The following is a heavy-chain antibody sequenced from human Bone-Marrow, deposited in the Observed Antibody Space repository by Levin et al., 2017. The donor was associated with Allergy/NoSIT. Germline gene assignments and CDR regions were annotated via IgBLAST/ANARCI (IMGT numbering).Heavy chain of an antibody. Sequence: PGGSLRLSCVVSGLTFNTYSMNWVRLAPGKGPEWVSYISDSSNTIEYADSVKGRFTVSRDNAKNSLYLQMNRLRDEDTSVYFCATPYCGGDCDQGQYWGQGTLVSVSS. J-gene: IGHJ1*01. CDR3: ATPYCGGDCDQGQY. V-gene: IGHV3-48*02. D-gene: IGHD2-21*02. CDR1: GLTFNTYS. CDR2: ISDSSNTI.